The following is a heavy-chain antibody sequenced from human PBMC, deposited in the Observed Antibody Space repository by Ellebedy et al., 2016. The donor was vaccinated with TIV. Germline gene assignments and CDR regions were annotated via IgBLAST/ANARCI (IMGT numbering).Heavy chain of an antibody. CDR3: AREVATGRRERYFDY. D-gene: IGHD5-12*01. CDR1: GYTFTSYG. Sequence: ASVKVSCKASGYTFTSYGISWVRQAPGQGLEWMGWISAYNGNTNYAQKLQGRVTMTTDTSTSTAYMELRSLRSDDTAVYYCAREVATGRRERYFDYWGQGTLVTVSS. V-gene: IGHV1-18*01. J-gene: IGHJ4*02. CDR2: ISAYNGNT.